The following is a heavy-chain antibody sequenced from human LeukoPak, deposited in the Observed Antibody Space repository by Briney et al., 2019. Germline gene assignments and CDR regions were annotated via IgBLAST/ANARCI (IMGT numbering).Heavy chain of an antibody. CDR3: AGTYSSSPFDY. J-gene: IGHJ4*02. CDR2: IYYSGST. CDR1: GGSISSYY. V-gene: IGHV4-59*08. Sequence: SETLSLTCTVSGGSISSYYWSWIRQPPGKGLGWIGYIYYSGSTNYNPSLKSRVTISVDTSKNQFSLKLSSVTAADTAVYYCAGTYSSSPFDYWGQGTLVTVSS. D-gene: IGHD6-13*01.